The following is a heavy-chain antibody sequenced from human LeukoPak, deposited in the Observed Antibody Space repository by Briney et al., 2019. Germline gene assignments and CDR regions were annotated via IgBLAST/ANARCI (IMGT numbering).Heavy chain of an antibody. CDR3: AKVGGVVIPGSY. CDR2: ISYDGNNK. Sequence: GGSLRLSCATSGFTFSSYGVHWLRQAPGKGLEWVAFISYDGNNKYYADSVKGRFTISRDNSKNTLFLQMNSLRADDTAVYFCAKVGGVVIPGSYWGQGTLVTISS. V-gene: IGHV3-30*18. D-gene: IGHD3-3*01. CDR1: GFTFSSYG. J-gene: IGHJ4*02.